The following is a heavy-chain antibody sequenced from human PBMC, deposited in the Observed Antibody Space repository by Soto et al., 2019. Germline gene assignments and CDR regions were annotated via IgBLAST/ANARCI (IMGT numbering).Heavy chain of an antibody. CDR1: GASVSSGSYQ. J-gene: IGHJ6*02. Sequence: KLSETLSLTCAVSGASVSSGSYQWSWIRQSPGKGLEWIGFISFTGSTNSNPSLKSRVTFSVDASKNHFSLKLTSVTAADTALYFCARLQFYDFWSGSDPLDVWGQGTTVTVSS. V-gene: IGHV4-61*01. CDR3: ARLQFYDFWSGSDPLDV. D-gene: IGHD3-3*01. CDR2: ISFTGST.